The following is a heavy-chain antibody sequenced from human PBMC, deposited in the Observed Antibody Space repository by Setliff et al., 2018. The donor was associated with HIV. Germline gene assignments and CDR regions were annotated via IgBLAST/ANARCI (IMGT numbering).Heavy chain of an antibody. D-gene: IGHD3-10*01. J-gene: IGHJ4*02. Sequence: SETLSLTCAVYNVAISSNSYYWGWIRQPPGKGLEWIGSISQSGTTYYSPSLKNRVTISVDTSRNRFSLKLGSVSASDTANYYCARQPLYFGEPYYFDYWGLGTLVTVSS. V-gene: IGHV4-39*01. CDR2: ISQSGTT. CDR1: NVAISSNSYY. CDR3: ARQPLYFGEPYYFDY.